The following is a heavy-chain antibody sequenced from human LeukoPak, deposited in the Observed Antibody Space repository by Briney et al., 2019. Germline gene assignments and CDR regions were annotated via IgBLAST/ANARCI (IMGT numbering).Heavy chain of an antibody. CDR2: IYYSGST. CDR3: ASGLWFGELIFDY. D-gene: IGHD3-10*01. CDR1: GGSISSSSYY. Sequence: PSETLSLTCTVSGGSISSSSYYWGWIRQPPGKGLEWIGSIYYSGSTYYNPSLKSRVTISVDTSKNQFSLKLSSVTAADTAVYYCASGLWFGELIFDYWGQGTLVTVSS. J-gene: IGHJ4*02. V-gene: IGHV4-39*07.